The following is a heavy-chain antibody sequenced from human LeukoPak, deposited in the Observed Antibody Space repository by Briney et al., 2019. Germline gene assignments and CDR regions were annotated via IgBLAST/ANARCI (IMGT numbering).Heavy chain of an antibody. V-gene: IGHV4-34*01. J-gene: IGHJ5*02. CDR2: INHSGST. CDR1: GGSFSGYY. D-gene: IGHD2-2*01. Sequence: SETLSLTCAVYGGSFSGYYWSWIRQPPGKGLEWIVEINHSGSTNYNPSLKSRVTISVDTSKNQFSLKLSSVTAADTAVYYCARVGAQIVVVPAAKVWWFDPWGQGTLVTVSS. CDR3: ARVGAQIVVVPAAKVWWFDP.